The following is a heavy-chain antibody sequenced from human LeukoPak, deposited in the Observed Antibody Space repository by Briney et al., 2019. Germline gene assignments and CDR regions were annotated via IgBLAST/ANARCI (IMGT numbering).Heavy chain of an antibody. D-gene: IGHD6-19*01. CDR2: ISADGDGR. CDR3: ARRSGIAVAGAFDY. Sequence: GGSLRLSCAASGFPFSCYGMHWVRQAPGKGLAWVSSISADGDGRYYADSVKGRFIISRENSKNTLYLQMNSLRAEDTAVYYCARRSGIAVAGAFDYWGQGTLVTVSP. CDR1: GFPFSCYG. J-gene: IGHJ4*02. V-gene: IGHV3-23*01.